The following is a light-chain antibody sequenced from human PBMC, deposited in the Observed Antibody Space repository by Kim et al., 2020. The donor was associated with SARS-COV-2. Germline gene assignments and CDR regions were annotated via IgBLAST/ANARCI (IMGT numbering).Light chain of an antibody. CDR2: EVS. CDR1: SSDVGSYNH. CDR3: CSYAARITFV. J-gene: IGLJ1*01. V-gene: IGLV2-23*02. Sequence: GQSITISCTGTSSDVGSYNHVSWYQHHPGKAPKLMIYEVSSRPSGVSDLFSGSKSGNTASLTISGLQAEDEADYYCCSYAARITFVFGTGTKVTVL.